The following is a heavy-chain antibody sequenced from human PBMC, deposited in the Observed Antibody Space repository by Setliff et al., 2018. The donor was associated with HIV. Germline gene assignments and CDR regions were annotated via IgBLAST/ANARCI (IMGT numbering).Heavy chain of an antibody. CDR3: ARRHRSGGSYYYYNYGMDV. Sequence: SVKVSCKASGYTFTSYDINWVRQATGQGLEWMGWMNPNSGNTGYAQKFKGRVTMTRKTSISTAYMELSSLRSEDTAVYYCARRHRSGGSYYYYNYGMDVWRQGTTVTVSS. V-gene: IGHV1-8*02. J-gene: IGHJ6*02. CDR1: GYTFTSYD. D-gene: IGHD6-19*01. CDR2: MNPNSGNT.